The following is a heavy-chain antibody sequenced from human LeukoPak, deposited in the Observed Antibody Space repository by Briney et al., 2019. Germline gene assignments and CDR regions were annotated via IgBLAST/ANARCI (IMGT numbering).Heavy chain of an antibody. CDR2: INHSGST. CDR3: ARVDIRTAFFDY. Sequence: PSETLSLTCAVYGGSFSGYCWSWIRQPPGKGLEWIGEINHSGSTNYNPSLKSRVTISVDTSKNQFSLNLSSVTAADTAVYYCARVDIRTAFFDYWGQGTLVTVSS. J-gene: IGHJ4*02. CDR1: GGSFSGYC. D-gene: IGHD5-12*01. V-gene: IGHV4-34*01.